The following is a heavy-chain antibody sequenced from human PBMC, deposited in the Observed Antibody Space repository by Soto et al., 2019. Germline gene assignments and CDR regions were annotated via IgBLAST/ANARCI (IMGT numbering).Heavy chain of an antibody. J-gene: IGHJ5*02. D-gene: IGHD6-19*01. CDR3: AKDRGAGTSPGWFDP. CDR1: GFTFSSYA. V-gene: IGHV3-23*04. Sequence: VQLVESGGGVVQPGRSLRLSCAASGFTFSSYAMSWVRQAPGKGLEWVSAISGSGGSTYYADSVKGRFTISRDNSKNTLYLQMNSLRAEDTAVYYCAKDRGAGTSPGWFDPWGQGTLVTVSS. CDR2: ISGSGGST.